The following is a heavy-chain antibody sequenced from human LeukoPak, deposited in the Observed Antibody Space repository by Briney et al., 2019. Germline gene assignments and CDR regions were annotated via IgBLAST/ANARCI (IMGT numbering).Heavy chain of an antibody. CDR2: ISAYNGNT. V-gene: IGHV1-18*01. CDR1: GYTFTSYG. CDR3: ARMGINGYCSGGSCYSDFVGFDY. J-gene: IGHJ4*02. Sequence: GASVKVSCKASGYTFTSYGISWVRQAPGQGLEWMGWISAYNGNTNYAQKLQGRVTMTTDTSTSTAYMELRSLRSGDTAVYYCARMGINGYCSGGSCYSDFVGFDYWGQGTLVTVSS. D-gene: IGHD2-15*01.